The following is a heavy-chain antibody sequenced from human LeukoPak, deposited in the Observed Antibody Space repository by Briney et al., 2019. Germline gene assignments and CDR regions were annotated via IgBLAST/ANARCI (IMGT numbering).Heavy chain of an antibody. CDR2: VDGGGGGT. CDR3: AKQSAGSAAWYSLHYDF. D-gene: IGHD6-13*01. CDR1: GFTFSSYS. J-gene: IGHJ4*02. Sequence: GGSLRLSCAASGFTFSSYSMTWVRQAPGRGLEWVSSVDGGGGGTYYADSVKGRFTISRDNSKDTLYLQMNGLRAEDTAVYFCAKQSAGSAAWYSLHYDFWGQGTLVTVSS. V-gene: IGHV3-23*01.